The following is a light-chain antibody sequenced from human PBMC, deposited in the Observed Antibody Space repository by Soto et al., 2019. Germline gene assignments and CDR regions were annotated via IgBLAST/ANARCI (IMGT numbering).Light chain of an antibody. CDR2: GNS. CDR3: QSYDSSLSGSYV. Sequence: QSVKRQPPSVSGAPGHRFTISCTGSSSNIGAGYDVHWYQQLPGTAPKLLIYGNSNRPSGVPDRFSGSKSGTSASLAITGLQAEDEADYYCQSYDSSLSGSYVFGTGTKVTVL. CDR1: SSNIGAGYD. V-gene: IGLV1-40*01. J-gene: IGLJ1*01.